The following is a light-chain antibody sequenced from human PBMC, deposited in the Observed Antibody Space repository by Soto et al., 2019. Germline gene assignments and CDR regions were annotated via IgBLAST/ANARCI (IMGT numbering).Light chain of an antibody. J-gene: IGLJ3*02. V-gene: IGLV4-69*01. CDR3: QTWGTGIRV. Sequence: QAVVTQSPSASASLGASVKLTCTLSSGHSSYPIAWHQQQPEKGPRYLMTVNSDGSHSKGDGIPDRFSGSSSGTGRYLTISSLQSEDEADYYCQTWGTGIRVFGGGTKLTVL. CDR1: SGHSSYP. CDR2: VNSDGSH.